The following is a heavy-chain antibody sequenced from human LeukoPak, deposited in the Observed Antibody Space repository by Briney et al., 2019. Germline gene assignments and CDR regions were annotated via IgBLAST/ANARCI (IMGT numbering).Heavy chain of an antibody. J-gene: IGHJ4*02. CDR1: GGAISSYY. CDR2: IYTSGST. V-gene: IGHV4-4*07. CDR3: ARSPLDNSIDY. D-gene: IGHD1-20*01. Sequence: SETLSLTCTVSGGAISSYYWSWIRQPAEKGLEWIGRIYTSGSTNYNPSLKSRVTMSVDTSKNQFSLKLSSVTAADTAVYYCARSPLDNSIDYWGQGTLVTVSS.